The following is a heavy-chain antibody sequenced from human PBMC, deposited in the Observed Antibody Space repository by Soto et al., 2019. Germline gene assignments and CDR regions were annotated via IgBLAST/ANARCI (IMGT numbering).Heavy chain of an antibody. CDR2: IYPGDSDT. Sequence: KVSCKASGYTFTSYAMHWVRQMPGKGLEWMGIIYPGDSDTRYSPSFQGQVTISADKSISTAYLQWSSLKASDTAMYYCARHEGGRYYYYGMDVWGQGTTVTVSS. V-gene: IGHV5-51*01. J-gene: IGHJ6*02. D-gene: IGHD3-16*01. CDR1: GYTFTSYA. CDR3: ARHEGGRYYYYGMDV.